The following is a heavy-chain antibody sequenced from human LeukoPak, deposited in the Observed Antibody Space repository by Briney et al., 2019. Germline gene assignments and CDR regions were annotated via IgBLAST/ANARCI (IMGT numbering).Heavy chain of an antibody. CDR3: ASKQELLY. D-gene: IGHD1-26*01. Sequence: AGGSLRLSCAASEFSVGSNYMTWVRQAPGKGLEWVSYISSSSSTIYYADSVKGRFTISRDNAKNSLYLQMNSLRAEDTAVYYCASKQELLYWGQGTLVTVSS. J-gene: IGHJ4*02. CDR1: EFSVGSNY. V-gene: IGHV3-48*01. CDR2: ISSSSSTI.